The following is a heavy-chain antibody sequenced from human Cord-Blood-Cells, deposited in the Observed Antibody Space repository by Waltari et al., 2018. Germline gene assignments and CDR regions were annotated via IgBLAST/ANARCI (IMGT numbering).Heavy chain of an antibody. Sequence: QVQLVQSGAEVKKPGASVKVSCKASGYTFTGYHMNWVRQAPGQGLEWMGWINPNSGGTNYAQKFQGRVTMTRDTSISTAYMGLSRLRSDDTAVYYWARGRESSSWFDYWGQGTLVTVSS. CDR1: GYTFTGYH. CDR3: ARGRESSSWFDY. D-gene: IGHD6-13*01. CDR2: INPNSGGT. V-gene: IGHV1-2*02. J-gene: IGHJ5*01.